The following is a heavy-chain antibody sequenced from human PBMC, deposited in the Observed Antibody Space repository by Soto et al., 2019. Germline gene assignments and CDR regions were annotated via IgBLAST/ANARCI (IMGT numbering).Heavy chain of an antibody. CDR2: INPNSGGT. J-gene: IGHJ3*02. CDR1: GYTFTGYY. CDR3: ARGYSGYDYENDAFDI. D-gene: IGHD5-12*01. Sequence: GASVKVSCKASGYTFTGYYMHWVRQAPGQGLEWMGWINPNSGGTNYAQKFQGWVTMTRDTSISTAYMELSRLRSDDTAVYYCARGYSGYDYENDAFDIWGQGTMVTVS. V-gene: IGHV1-2*04.